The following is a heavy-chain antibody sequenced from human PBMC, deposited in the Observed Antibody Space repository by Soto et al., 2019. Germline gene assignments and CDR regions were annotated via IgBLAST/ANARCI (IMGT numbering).Heavy chain of an antibody. V-gene: IGHV3-23*01. CDR2: ISGSGGST. CDR3: AKDHSGSYSPGH. D-gene: IGHD1-26*01. Sequence: PGGSLRLSCAASGFSFSSYAMTWVRQTPGKGLEWVSAISGSGGSTYYADSVKGRFTTSRDNSKNTLYLQMNSLRAEDTAVYYCAKDHSGSYSPGHWGQGTLVTVSS. CDR1: GFSFSSYA. J-gene: IGHJ4*02.